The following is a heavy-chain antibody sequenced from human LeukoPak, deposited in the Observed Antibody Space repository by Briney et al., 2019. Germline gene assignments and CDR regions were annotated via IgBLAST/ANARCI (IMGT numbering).Heavy chain of an antibody. V-gene: IGHV3-23*01. CDR2: ISGSGAGT. CDR3: AKSLGDIVVVTAIH. D-gene: IGHD2-21*02. CDR1: GFTFSSYA. J-gene: IGHJ4*02. Sequence: GGSLRLSCAASGFTFSSYAMSWVRQAPGKGLEWVSAISGSGAGTYYADSVKGRFTISRDNSKNTLYLQMNSLRAEDTAVYYCAKSLGDIVVVTAIHWGQGTLVTVPS.